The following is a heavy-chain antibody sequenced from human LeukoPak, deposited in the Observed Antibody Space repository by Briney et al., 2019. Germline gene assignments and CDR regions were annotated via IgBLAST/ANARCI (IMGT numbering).Heavy chain of an antibody. V-gene: IGHV1-18*01. CDR3: ARDSSSGYGNY. CDR1: GYIFSSYG. CDR2: ISTYNGNT. J-gene: IGHJ4*02. Sequence: ASVKVSCKASGYIFSSYGISWVRQAPGQGLEWMGWISTYNGNTNYAQKFQGRVTITADKSTSTAYMELSSLRSEDTAVYYCARDSSSGYGNYWGQGTLVTVSS. D-gene: IGHD5-12*01.